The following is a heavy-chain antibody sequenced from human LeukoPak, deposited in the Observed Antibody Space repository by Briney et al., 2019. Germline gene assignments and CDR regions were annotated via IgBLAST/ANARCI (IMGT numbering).Heavy chain of an antibody. CDR2: INNDGSST. V-gene: IGHV3-74*01. J-gene: IGHJ4*02. Sequence: GGSLRLSCAASGFTFSSYWMHWVRQALGKGLVWVSRINNDGSSTAYADSVKGRFTISRDNAKNTIDLQMNSLRVEDTAVYYCARDGILGSHDYWGQGTLVTVSS. CDR1: GFTFSSYW. CDR3: ARDGILGSHDY. D-gene: IGHD3-3*02.